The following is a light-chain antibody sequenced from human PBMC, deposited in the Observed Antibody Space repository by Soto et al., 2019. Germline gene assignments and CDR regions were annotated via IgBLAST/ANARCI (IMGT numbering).Light chain of an antibody. J-gene: IGKJ1*01. Sequence: DIHITQSPSTPSASVGDRVTNTCRASQSISTWLAWYQQKPGKAPKLLIYDASDLGSGVPSRFSGSGSGTDFTLTISRLEPEDFAVYYCQQYGSSGTFGQGTKVDIK. CDR3: QQYGSSGT. CDR1: QSISTW. CDR2: DAS. V-gene: IGKV1-5*01.